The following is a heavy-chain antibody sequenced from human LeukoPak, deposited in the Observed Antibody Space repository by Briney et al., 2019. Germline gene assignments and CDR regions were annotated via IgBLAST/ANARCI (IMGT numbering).Heavy chain of an antibody. Sequence: ASVKVSCKASGYTFTSYDNNWVRQATGQGLEWMGWMNPNSGNTGYAQKFQGRVTMTRNTSISTSYMELSSLRSEDTAVYYCARRRLSSRGVGYNWFDPWGQGTLVTVSS. V-gene: IGHV1-8*01. CDR1: GYTFTSYD. J-gene: IGHJ5*02. CDR3: ARRRLSSRGVGYNWFDP. D-gene: IGHD6-13*01. CDR2: MNPNSGNT.